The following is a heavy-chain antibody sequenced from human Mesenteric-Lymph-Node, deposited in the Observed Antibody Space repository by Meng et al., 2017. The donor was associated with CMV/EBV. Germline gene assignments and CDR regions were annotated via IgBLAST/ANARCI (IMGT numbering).Heavy chain of an antibody. Sequence: QVQLVPSGAGLKKPGASVRVSCKASGYTFIDYYINWVRQAPGQGLEWMGRINPKTGGRSYAQNFQGRVTMTRDTSINTAYMEVNRLNSDDTAMYYCARDRDTDWYSPFDYWGPGTLVTVSS. J-gene: IGHJ4*02. CDR2: INPKTGGR. D-gene: IGHD3-9*01. CDR3: ARDRDTDWYSPFDY. CDR1: GYTFIDYY. V-gene: IGHV1-2*06.